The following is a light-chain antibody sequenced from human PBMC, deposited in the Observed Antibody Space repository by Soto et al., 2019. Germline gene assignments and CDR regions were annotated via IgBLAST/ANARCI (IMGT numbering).Light chain of an antibody. J-gene: IGKJ1*01. V-gene: IGKV3-15*01. CDR1: QNVGSN. Sequence: EVVLTQSPATLSVSPGDRATLSCRASQNVGSNIAWYQHKPGQAPRLLISGASTRATGVPARFSGSGSGTEFALTISSLQSEDFTVYFCQQYNTRPQTFGQGTKV. CDR2: GAS. CDR3: QQYNTRPQT.